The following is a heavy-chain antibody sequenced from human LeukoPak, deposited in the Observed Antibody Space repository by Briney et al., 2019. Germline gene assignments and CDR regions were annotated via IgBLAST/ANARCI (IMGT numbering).Heavy chain of an antibody. J-gene: IGHJ4*02. CDR3: ARESLEDFDY. CDR1: GGSISSYY. CDR2: IYISGST. V-gene: IGHV4-4*07. Sequence: SETLSLTCTVSGGSISSYYWNWIRQPAGKGLEWIGCIYISGSTNYNPSLRSRLTMSVDTSKNQFSLNLTSVTAADTAVYYCARESLEDFDYWGQGTLVTVSS. D-gene: IGHD5-24*01.